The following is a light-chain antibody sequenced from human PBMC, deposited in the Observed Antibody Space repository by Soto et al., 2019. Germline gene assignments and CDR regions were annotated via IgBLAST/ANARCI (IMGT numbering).Light chain of an antibody. J-gene: IGLJ1*01. V-gene: IGLV2-14*01. CDR2: EVS. CDR3: RSYTTTNTYD. CDR1: ISDVGGYNY. Sequence: QCLLTLTASVSGSRGQSITISCTGTISDVGGYNYVSWSQQHPGKAPKLMIYEVSNRPAGVSNRFSGSKSGNTASLTISGLQAEDEADYYCRSYTTTNTYDFGTGTKVTVL.